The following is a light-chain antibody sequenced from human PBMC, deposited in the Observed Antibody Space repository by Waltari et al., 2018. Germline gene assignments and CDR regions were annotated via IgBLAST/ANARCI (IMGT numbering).Light chain of an antibody. J-gene: IGKJ4*01. V-gene: IGKV3-20*01. CDR1: QSVSSSY. CDR3: QRYGSTPLT. Sequence: DIVLTQSPGTLSLSPGERATLSCRASQSVSSSYLAWYQQKPGQAPRLLIYGASSRATGIPDRVSGSGSGTDFSLTISRLEPEDFAVYYCQRYGSTPLTFGGGTKVEIK. CDR2: GAS.